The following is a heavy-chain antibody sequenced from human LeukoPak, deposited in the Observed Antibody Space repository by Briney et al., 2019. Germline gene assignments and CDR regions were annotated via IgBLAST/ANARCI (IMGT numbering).Heavy chain of an antibody. CDR2: ISSTGNTI. D-gene: IGHD5-18*01. CDR3: ANPGGYTYGSGTALDI. V-gene: IGHV3-48*01. Sequence: GGSLRLSCAASGFTVSSNYMNWVRQAPGKGLEFIYYISSTGNTIYYADSVKGRFTISRDNAKNSLYLQMNSLRAEDTALYYCANPGGYTYGSGTALDIWGQGTMVTVSS. CDR1: GFTVSSNY. J-gene: IGHJ3*02.